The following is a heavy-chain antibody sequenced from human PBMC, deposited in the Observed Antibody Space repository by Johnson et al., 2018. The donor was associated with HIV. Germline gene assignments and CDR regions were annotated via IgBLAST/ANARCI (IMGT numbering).Heavy chain of an antibody. CDR3: ARGHGGPNPYDVFDI. Sequence: QVYLVESGGGVVQPGRSLRLSCAASGFTFTTYAMHWVRQAPGKGLAWVAVISYDGVTKYYADSVKGRFTISRDNSKNTVYLQMNSLRPEDTAVYYCARGHGGPNPYDVFDIWGQGTMVIVSS. CDR1: GFTFTTYA. D-gene: IGHD4-23*01. J-gene: IGHJ3*02. CDR2: ISYDGVTK. V-gene: IGHV3-30-3*01.